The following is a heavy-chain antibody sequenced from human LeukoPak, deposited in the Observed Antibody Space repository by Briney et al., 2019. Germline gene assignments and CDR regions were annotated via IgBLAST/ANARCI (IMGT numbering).Heavy chain of an antibody. CDR3: ARPPQWLRPRSGYAFDI. Sequence: SVKVSCKASGGTFSSYAISWVRQAPGQGLEWMGRIIPILGIANYAQKFQGRVTITADKSTSTAYMELSSLRSEDTAVYYCARPPQWLRPRSGYAFDIWGQGTMVTVSS. J-gene: IGHJ3*02. CDR1: GGTFSSYA. V-gene: IGHV1-69*04. D-gene: IGHD5-12*01. CDR2: IIPILGIA.